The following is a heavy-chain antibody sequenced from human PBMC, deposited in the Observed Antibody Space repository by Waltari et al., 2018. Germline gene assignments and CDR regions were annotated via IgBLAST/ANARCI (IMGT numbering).Heavy chain of an antibody. Sequence: EVQLVESGGGLVKPGGSLRLSCAASGFTFSSYSMNWVRQAPGKGLEWVSSISSSSSYIYYADSVKGRFTISRDNAKNSLYLQMNSLRAEDTAVYYCARGVYTTGDDYFDYWGQGTLVTVSS. V-gene: IGHV3-21*01. CDR1: GFTFSSYS. J-gene: IGHJ4*02. D-gene: IGHD7-27*01. CDR2: ISSSSSYI. CDR3: ARGVYTTGDDYFDY.